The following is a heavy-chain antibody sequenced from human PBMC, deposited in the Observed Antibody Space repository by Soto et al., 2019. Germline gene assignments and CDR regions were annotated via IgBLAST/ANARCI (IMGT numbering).Heavy chain of an antibody. J-gene: IGHJ4*02. CDR3: ASGNYRDS. CDR2: IYTGGGT. D-gene: IGHD1-26*01. V-gene: IGHV3-53*02. Sequence: EVQLVETGGGFIQPGGSLRLSCAASGFTVSSSYMSWVRQAPGKGLEWVSIIYTGGGTDYADSVKGRFTISRDNSKNTLYLQMNSLTTEDTAVYYCASGNYRDSWGQGTLVTVSS. CDR1: GFTVSSSY.